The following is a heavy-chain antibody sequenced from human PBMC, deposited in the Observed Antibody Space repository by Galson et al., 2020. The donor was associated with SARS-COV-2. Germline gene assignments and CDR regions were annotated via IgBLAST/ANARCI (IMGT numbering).Heavy chain of an antibody. CDR2: IYYSGST. CDR1: GGSISSSSYY. D-gene: IGHD5-18*01. V-gene: IGHV4-39*01. CDR3: ASRGVRYSYDSPWNY. Sequence: SETLSLTCTVSGGSISSSSYYWGWIRQPPGKGREWIGSIYYSGSTYYNPSRKSRVTISVDTSKNQFSLKLSSVPAADTAVYYCASRGVRYSYDSPWNYWGQGTLVTVSS. J-gene: IGHJ4*02.